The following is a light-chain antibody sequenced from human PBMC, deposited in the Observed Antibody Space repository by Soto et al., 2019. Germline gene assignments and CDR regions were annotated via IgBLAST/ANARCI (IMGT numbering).Light chain of an antibody. V-gene: IGKV1-5*01. CDR2: DAS. CDR3: QQYNSYSVNA. Sequence: DIQMTQSPYTLSPSVGDRVSITCRASQSISGWLAWYQQKPGKAPKLLIYDASSLESGVPSRFSGSVSGTEFSLTISRLQPDDFANYYCQQYNSYSVNAFGQGTKVDIK. J-gene: IGKJ2*01. CDR1: QSISGW.